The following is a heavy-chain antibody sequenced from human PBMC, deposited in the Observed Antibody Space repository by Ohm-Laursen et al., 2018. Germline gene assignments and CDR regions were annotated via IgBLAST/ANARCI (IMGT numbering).Heavy chain of an antibody. V-gene: IGHV1-18*01. CDR3: ARDGYCSSTSCYLGMDV. Sequence: GASVKVSCKASGYTFTSYGISWVRQAPGQGLEWMGWISAYTGNTNYAQKLQGRVTMTTDTSTSTAYMELRSLRSDDTAVYYCARDGYCSSTSCYLGMDVWGQGTTVTVSS. J-gene: IGHJ6*02. CDR1: GYTFTSYG. CDR2: ISAYTGNT. D-gene: IGHD2-2*03.